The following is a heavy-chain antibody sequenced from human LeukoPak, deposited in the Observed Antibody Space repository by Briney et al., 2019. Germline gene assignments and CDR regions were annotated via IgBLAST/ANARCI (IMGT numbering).Heavy chain of an antibody. V-gene: IGHV3-48*03. CDR1: GFTFSSYE. CDR2: ISSSGSTI. D-gene: IGHD3-10*01. Sequence: GGSLRLSCAAFGFTFSSYEMNWVRQAPGKGLEWVSYISSSGSTIYYADSVKGRFTISRDNAKNSLYLQMNSLRAEDTAVYYCARVRGVTPDYWGQGTLVTVSS. CDR3: ARVRGVTPDY. J-gene: IGHJ4*02.